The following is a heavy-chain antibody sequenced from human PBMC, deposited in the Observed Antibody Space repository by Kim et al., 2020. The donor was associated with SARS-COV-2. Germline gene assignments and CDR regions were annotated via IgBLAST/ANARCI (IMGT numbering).Heavy chain of an antibody. J-gene: IGHJ6*02. D-gene: IGHD2-2*01. Sequence: SVKVSCKASGGTFSSYAISWVRQAPGQGLEWMGGIIPIFGTANYAQKFQGRVTITADESTSTAYMELSSLRSEDTAVYYCARDFEVIVVVPAAMRRGYYYGMDVWGQGTTVTVSS. CDR2: IIPIFGTA. CDR1: GGTFSSYA. V-gene: IGHV1-69*13. CDR3: ARDFEVIVVVPAAMRRGYYYGMDV.